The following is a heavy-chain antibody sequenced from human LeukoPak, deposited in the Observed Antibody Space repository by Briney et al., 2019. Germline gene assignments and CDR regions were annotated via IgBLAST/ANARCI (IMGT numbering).Heavy chain of an antibody. D-gene: IGHD1-26*01. V-gene: IGHV3-23*01. CDR3: AKVWARIGWDIDV. J-gene: IGHJ6*04. CDR2: IRVSGTST. Sequence: GRCLRLSCGASRLTLRSYVIKWVRRPRGRGREGGSGIRVSGTSTYYADFVKGRFTISRDNAKNTPYLQMNSLRGEDTAIYYCAKVWARIGWDIDVWGKGATVTVSS. CDR1: RLTLRSYV.